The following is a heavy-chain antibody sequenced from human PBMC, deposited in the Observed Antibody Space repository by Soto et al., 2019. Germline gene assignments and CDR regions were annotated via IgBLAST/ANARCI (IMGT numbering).Heavy chain of an antibody. V-gene: IGHV1-69*12. D-gene: IGHD4-4*01. CDR1: GGTFSSSA. J-gene: IGHJ6*02. Sequence: QVQLVQSGAEMKEPGSSVKVSCKTSGGTFSSSAISWLRQAPGQGLEWMGGIIPLFRTPDYAQKFQGRVTLAADESPSTASMELSSLRSEDTAVYYCARDNDRLQLGGNYYYILDVWGQGTTITVSS. CDR3: ARDNDRLQLGGNYYYILDV. CDR2: IIPLFRTP.